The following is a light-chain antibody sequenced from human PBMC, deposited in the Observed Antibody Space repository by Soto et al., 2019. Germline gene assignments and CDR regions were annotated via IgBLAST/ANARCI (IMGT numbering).Light chain of an antibody. J-gene: IGKJ2*01. V-gene: IGKV3-15*01. CDR2: SAS. CDR3: QQYINGYT. Sequence: EVVMTQSPATLSVFPGERGTLSCRASQSVSSSLAWYQQKPGQAPRLLIYSASTRATGIPARFSGSGSGTEFTLTISSLESEDFAVYYCQQYINGYTFGQGTKLEIK. CDR1: QSVSSS.